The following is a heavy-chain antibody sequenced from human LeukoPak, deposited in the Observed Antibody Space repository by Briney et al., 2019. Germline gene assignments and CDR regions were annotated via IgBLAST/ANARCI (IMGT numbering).Heavy chain of an antibody. CDR3: ARANYYDSSGLRPRYYFDY. Sequence: GASVKVSCKASGYTFTSYGISWVRQAPGQGLEWMGWISAYNGNTNYAQKLQGRVTMTTDTSTSTAYMELRSLRSDDTAVYYCARANYYDSSGLRPRYYFDYWGQGTLVTVSS. D-gene: IGHD3-22*01. CDR2: ISAYNGNT. CDR1: GYTFTSYG. V-gene: IGHV1-18*01. J-gene: IGHJ4*02.